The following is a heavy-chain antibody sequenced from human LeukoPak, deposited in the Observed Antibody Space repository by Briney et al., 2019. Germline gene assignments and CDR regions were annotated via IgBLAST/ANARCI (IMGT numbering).Heavy chain of an antibody. V-gene: IGHV1-2*02. D-gene: IGHD7-27*01. CDR1: GYIFTGNY. CDR2: INPNSGDT. CDR3: ARDHNWGPDY. Sequence: ASVKVSCKASGYIFTGNYMHWVRQAPGQGLEWMGWINPNSGDTSYAQKFQGRVSLTRDTSISTAYMELSGLTSDDTAVYFCARDHNWGPDYWGQGTLVSVSS. J-gene: IGHJ4*02.